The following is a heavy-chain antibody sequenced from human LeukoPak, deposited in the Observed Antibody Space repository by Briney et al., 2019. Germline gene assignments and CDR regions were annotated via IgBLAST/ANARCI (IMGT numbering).Heavy chain of an antibody. D-gene: IGHD1-26*01. J-gene: IGHJ4*02. CDR1: GFTVSSNY. V-gene: IGHV3-66*01. CDR2: IYSGGST. Sequence: GGSLRLSCAASGFTVSSNYMSWVRQAPGKGLEWVSLIYSGGSTYYADSVKGRFTISRDNSKNTLYLQMNSLRADDTAVYYCAREFLIVGATTADYWGQGTLVTVSS. CDR3: AREFLIVGATTADY.